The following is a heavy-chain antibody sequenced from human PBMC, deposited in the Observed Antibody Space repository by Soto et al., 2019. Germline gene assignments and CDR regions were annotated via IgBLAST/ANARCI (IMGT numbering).Heavy chain of an antibody. Sequence: SVEVSCKXSGGTFSSYAISWVRQAPGQGLEWMGGIIPIFGTANYAQKFQGRVTITADKSTSTAYMELSSLRSEDTAVYYCARATAHNSSGWYHPIYYYYGMDVWGQGTTVTVSS. J-gene: IGHJ6*02. V-gene: IGHV1-69*06. D-gene: IGHD6-19*01. CDR1: GGTFSSYA. CDR3: ARATAHNSSGWYHPIYYYYGMDV. CDR2: IIPIFGTA.